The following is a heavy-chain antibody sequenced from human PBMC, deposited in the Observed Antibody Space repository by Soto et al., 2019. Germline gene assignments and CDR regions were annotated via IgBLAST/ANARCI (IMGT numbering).Heavy chain of an antibody. CDR3: TRHRWGSGSYSGLLDF. V-gene: IGHV4-39*01. Sequence: SETLSLTCSVSGGSISTSSYFWGWIRQPPGKGLEWVGAVHYSGSANYRSSLQSRVTISVDTSQNQFSLRLRSVTAADTAVYYCTRHRWGSGSYSGLLDFWGQGALVTVSS. J-gene: IGHJ4*02. CDR1: GGSISTSSYF. D-gene: IGHD3-10*01. CDR2: VHYSGSA.